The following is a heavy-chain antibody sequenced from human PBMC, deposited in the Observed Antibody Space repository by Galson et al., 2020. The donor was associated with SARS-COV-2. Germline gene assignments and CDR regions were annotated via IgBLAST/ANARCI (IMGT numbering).Heavy chain of an antibody. CDR3: ATAPPMSGYFWFDP. J-gene: IGHJ5*02. CDR1: GYTLTELS. V-gene: IGHV1-24*01. D-gene: IGHD3-3*01. Sequence: ASVTVSCKVSGYTLTELSMHWVRQAPGKGLEWMGGFDPEDGETIYAQKFQGRVTMTEDTSTDTAYMGPSSLSSKDTAVYYCATAPPMSGYFWFDPWGQGTLVTVSS. CDR2: FDPEDGET.